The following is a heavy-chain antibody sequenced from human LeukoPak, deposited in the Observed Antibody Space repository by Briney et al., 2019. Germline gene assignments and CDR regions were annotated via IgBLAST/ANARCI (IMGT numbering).Heavy chain of an antibody. V-gene: IGHV3-21*01. D-gene: IGHD3-3*01. CDR2: ISSSSSYI. J-gene: IGHJ4*02. CDR3: ARGGHVLRFLEWLTS. Sequence: PGGSLRLSCAASGFTFSSYSMNWVRQAPGKGLEWVSSISSSSSYIYYADSVKGRFTISRDNAKNSLYLQMNSLRDEDTAVYYCARGGHVLRFLEWLTSWGQGTLVTVSS. CDR1: GFTFSSYS.